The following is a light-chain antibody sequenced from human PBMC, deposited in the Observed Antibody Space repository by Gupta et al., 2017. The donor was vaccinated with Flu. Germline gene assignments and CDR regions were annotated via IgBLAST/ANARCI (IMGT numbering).Light chain of an antibody. CDR1: QDISNY. CDR2: DAS. Sequence: DIQMTQSPSSLSASVGDRVTITCQESQDISNYLNWYQQKPGKAPKLLIYDASKLERGGPSRFGGGGGTKDFTSTSSRRQYEDSANYYQQQDDTLSTFGHGTKVDIK. CDR3: QQDDTLST. V-gene: IGKV1-33*01. J-gene: IGKJ3*01.